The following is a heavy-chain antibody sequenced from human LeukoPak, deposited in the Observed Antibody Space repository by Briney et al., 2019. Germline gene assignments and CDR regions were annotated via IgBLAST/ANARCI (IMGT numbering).Heavy chain of an antibody. V-gene: IGHV1-18*01. Sequence: ASVKVSCKASGYTFTSYGISWVRQAPGQGLEWMGWISAYNGNTNYAQKLQGRVTMTTDTSTSTAYMELRSLRCDDTAVYYCARDGVVSSSSPPSFYYYYYYMDVWGKGTTVTVSS. CDR1: GYTFTSYG. D-gene: IGHD6-6*01. CDR2: ISAYNGNT. J-gene: IGHJ6*03. CDR3: ARDGVVSSSSPPSFYYYYYYMDV.